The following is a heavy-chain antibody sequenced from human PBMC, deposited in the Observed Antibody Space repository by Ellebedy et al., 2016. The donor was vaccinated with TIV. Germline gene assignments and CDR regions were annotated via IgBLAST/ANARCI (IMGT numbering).Heavy chain of an antibody. J-gene: IGHJ5*02. CDR2: INSDGDST. CDR3: ARDPLSCGGDCDH. Sequence: GESLKISCVASGFTFSSYWMSWVRQTPGKGLVWVSRINSDGDSTSYADSVKDRFTIFRDNAKNTLYLQMNSLRVEDTAVYYCARDPLSCGGDCDHWGQGTLVTVSS. V-gene: IGHV3-74*01. D-gene: IGHD2-21*02. CDR1: GFTFSSYW.